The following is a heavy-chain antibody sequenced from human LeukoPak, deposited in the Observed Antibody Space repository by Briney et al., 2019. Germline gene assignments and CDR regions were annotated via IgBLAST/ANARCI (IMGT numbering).Heavy chain of an antibody. D-gene: IGHD2-2*01. CDR3: ARTQVIVVVPAVEFYYYYYMDV. V-gene: IGHV1-69*05. Sequence: SVKVSCTASGGTFSSYAISWVRQAPGQGLEWMGGIILIFGTANYAQKLQGRVAITTDESTSTAYMELSSLRSEDTAVYYCARTQVIVVVPAVEFYYYYYMDVWGKGTTVTVSS. CDR2: IILIFGTA. J-gene: IGHJ6*03. CDR1: GGTFSSYA.